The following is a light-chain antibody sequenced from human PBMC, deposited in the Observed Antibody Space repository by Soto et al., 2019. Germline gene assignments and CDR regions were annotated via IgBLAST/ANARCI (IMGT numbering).Light chain of an antibody. Sequence: DIQLTQSPSFLSASVGDRVTITCRASQGISSYLAWYQQKPGKAPKLLIYAASTLQSGVPPRFSGSGSGTEFTLTIRSLQPDDIATYYCQQYSSYSAWTFGEGTKVDIK. CDR2: AAS. J-gene: IGKJ1*01. CDR3: QQYSSYSAWT. V-gene: IGKV1-9*01. CDR1: QGISSY.